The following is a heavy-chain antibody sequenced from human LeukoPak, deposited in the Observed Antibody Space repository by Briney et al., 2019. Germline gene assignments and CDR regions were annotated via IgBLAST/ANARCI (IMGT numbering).Heavy chain of an antibody. CDR2: IKQDGSEK. V-gene: IGHV3-7*03. CDR3: ARRYFDY. CDR1: GFTFSSYS. J-gene: IGHJ4*02. Sequence: GGSLRLSCAASGFTFSSYSMNWVRQAPGKGLEWVANIKQDGSEKYYVDSVKGRFTISRDNAKNSLYLQMNSLRAEDTAVYYCARRYFDYWGQGTLVTVSS.